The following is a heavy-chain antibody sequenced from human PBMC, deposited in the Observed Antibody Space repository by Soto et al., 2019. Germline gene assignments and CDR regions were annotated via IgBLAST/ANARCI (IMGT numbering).Heavy chain of an antibody. CDR1: GFTFSSYG. Sequence: QVQLVESGGGVVQPGRSLRLSCAASGFTFSSYGMHWVRQAPGKGLEWVAVISYDGSNKYYADSVKGRFTISRDNSKNTLSLQMNSLRAADTAVYYCAKDITGTTPDVWGKGTTVTVSS. CDR3: AKDITGTTPDV. J-gene: IGHJ6*04. D-gene: IGHD1-7*01. V-gene: IGHV3-30*18. CDR2: ISYDGSNK.